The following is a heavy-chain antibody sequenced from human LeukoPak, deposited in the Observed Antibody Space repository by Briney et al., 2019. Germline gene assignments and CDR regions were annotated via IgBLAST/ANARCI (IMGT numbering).Heavy chain of an antibody. Sequence: PGGSLRLSCAASGFTFRNYWMTWVRQAPGKGLEWEANIKEDGSEKYYVDSVKGRFTISRDNAKNSLYLQMNSLRAEDTAVFYCARDPYDSSGYYFDYWGQGTLVTVSS. CDR1: GFTFRNYW. V-gene: IGHV3-7*01. J-gene: IGHJ4*02. D-gene: IGHD3-22*01. CDR2: IKEDGSEK. CDR3: ARDPYDSSGYYFDY.